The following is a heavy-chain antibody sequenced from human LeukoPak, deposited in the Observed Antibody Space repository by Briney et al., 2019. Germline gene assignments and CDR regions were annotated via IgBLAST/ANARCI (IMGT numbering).Heavy chain of an antibody. CDR1: GGTFGSYA. D-gene: IGHD3-10*01. Sequence: GASVKVSCKASGGTFGSYAISWVRQAPGQGLEWMGGIIPIFGTANYAQKFQGRVTITADESTSTAYMELSSLRSEDTAVYYCARILYYYGSGSHWFDPWGQGTLVTVSS. CDR3: ARILYYYGSGSHWFDP. V-gene: IGHV1-69*13. J-gene: IGHJ5*02. CDR2: IIPIFGTA.